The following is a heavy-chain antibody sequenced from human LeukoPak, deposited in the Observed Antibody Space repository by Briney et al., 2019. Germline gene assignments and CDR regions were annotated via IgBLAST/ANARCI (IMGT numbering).Heavy chain of an antibody. D-gene: IGHD4-17*01. J-gene: IGHJ4*02. CDR2: IYYSGST. CDR1: GGSIGSGDYY. CDR3: ARHDYGDYGPFDC. Sequence: PSETLSLTCTVSGGSIGSGDYYWGWIRQPPGKGRECIGTIYYSGSTYYNTSLKSRVTIFVDMSNNLFSLKLNSVTAADTAVYYCARHDYGDYGPFDCWCQGALVTVSS. V-gene: IGHV4-39*01.